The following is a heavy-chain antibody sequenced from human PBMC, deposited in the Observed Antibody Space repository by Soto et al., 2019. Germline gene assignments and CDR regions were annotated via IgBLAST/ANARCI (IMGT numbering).Heavy chain of an antibody. CDR3: ARVWNDAFDI. Sequence: GGSLRLSCAASGFTFSSYDMHWVRQATGKGLEWVSAIGTSGDPYYPGSVKGRFTITRENAKNSLYLQMNSLRAGDTAVYYGARVWNDAFDIWGQGTMVTVSS. CDR2: IGTSGDP. CDR1: GFTFSSYD. V-gene: IGHV3-13*05. D-gene: IGHD1-1*01. J-gene: IGHJ3*02.